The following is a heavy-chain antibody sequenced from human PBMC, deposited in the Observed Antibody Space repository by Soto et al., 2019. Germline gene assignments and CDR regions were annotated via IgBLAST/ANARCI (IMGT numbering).Heavy chain of an antibody. Sequence: WGSLRLSCAASGFTFSAHWMTWVRQAPGKGLEWVDSIKQDVIEKYYVDSVKGRFTISRDNAKNSFYLQMNSLRGEDTAVYHCPRDRQGVWGNGKTVIVSA. CDR2: IKQDVIEK. CDR1: GFTFSAHW. J-gene: IGHJ6*04. CDR3: PRDRQGV. V-gene: IGHV3-7*01.